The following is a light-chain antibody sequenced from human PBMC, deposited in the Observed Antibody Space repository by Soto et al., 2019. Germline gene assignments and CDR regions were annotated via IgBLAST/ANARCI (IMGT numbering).Light chain of an antibody. CDR3: QQYDDWPPIT. J-gene: IGKJ1*01. V-gene: IGKV3-15*01. CDR2: DAS. CDR1: QSVSSN. Sequence: EIVLTQSPATLSVSPGERATLSCRASQSVSSNLAWYQHKHGQGPRLLMYDASNRATGTPARFSGSGSGTEFTLTISSLQSEDFAVYYCQQYDDWPPITFGQGTKVEI.